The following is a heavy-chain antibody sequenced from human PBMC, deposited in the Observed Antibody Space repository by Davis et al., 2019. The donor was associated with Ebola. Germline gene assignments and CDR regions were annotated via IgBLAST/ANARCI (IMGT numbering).Heavy chain of an antibody. D-gene: IGHD6-19*01. CDR1: GFTFSSYG. J-gene: IGHJ4*02. CDR3: ARVGSGYSSGWADY. Sequence: GGSLRLSCAASGFTFSSYGMHWVRQAPGKGLEWVANIKQDGSEKYYVDSVKGRFTISRDNAKNSLYLQMNSLRAEDTAVYYCARVGSGYSSGWADYWGQGTLVTVSS. CDR2: IKQDGSEK. V-gene: IGHV3-7*01.